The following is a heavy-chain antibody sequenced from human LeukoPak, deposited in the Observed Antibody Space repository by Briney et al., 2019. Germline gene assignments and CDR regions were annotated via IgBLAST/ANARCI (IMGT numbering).Heavy chain of an antibody. D-gene: IGHD3-10*01. Sequence: GGSLRLSCAASGFTFSSYWMSWVRQAPGKGLEWVSSISGSGGSTYYADSVKGRFTISRDNSKNTLYLQMNSLRAEDTAVYYCAKDDRLSSGYGSSDYWGQGTLVTVSS. CDR1: GFTFSSYW. J-gene: IGHJ4*02. V-gene: IGHV3-23*01. CDR2: ISGSGGST. CDR3: AKDDRLSSGYGSSDY.